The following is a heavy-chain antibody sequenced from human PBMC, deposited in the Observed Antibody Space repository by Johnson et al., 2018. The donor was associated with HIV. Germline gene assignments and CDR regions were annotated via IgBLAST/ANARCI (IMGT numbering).Heavy chain of an antibody. D-gene: IGHD3-22*01. V-gene: IGHV3-66*01. CDR2: IFSGGST. J-gene: IGHJ3*02. CDR3: AREEYYYDNSGLMNQWKAFDI. Sequence: VQLMESGGGVVQPGGSLRLSCAASGFTVSSNYMSWVRQAPGKGLEWVSVIFSGGSTHYADSVKGRFTISRDKSKNTLYLQMNSLRAEDSAVYYCAREEYYYDNSGLMNQWKAFDIWGQGTVITVSS. CDR1: GFTVSSNY.